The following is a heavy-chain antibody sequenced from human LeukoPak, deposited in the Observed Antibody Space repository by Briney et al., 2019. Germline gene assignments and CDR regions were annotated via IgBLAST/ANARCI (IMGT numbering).Heavy chain of an antibody. J-gene: IGHJ4*02. D-gene: IGHD3-22*01. Sequence: GGSLRLSCAASGFTFSDYYMSWIRQAPGKGLEWVSAISGSGGSTYYADSVKGRFTISRDNSKNTLYLQMNSLRAEDTAVYYCAKGGSIVPPIDYWGQGTLVTVSS. CDR2: ISGSGGST. V-gene: IGHV3-23*01. CDR3: AKGGSIVPPIDY. CDR1: GFTFSDYY.